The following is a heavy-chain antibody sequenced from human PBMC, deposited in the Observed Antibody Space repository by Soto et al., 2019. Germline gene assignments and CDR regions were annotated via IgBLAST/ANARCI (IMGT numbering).Heavy chain of an antibody. J-gene: IGHJ6*02. CDR3: ARWQQLVPPLLGMDV. CDR2: INAGNGNT. D-gene: IGHD6-13*01. Sequence: ASVKVSCKASGYTFTSYAMHWVRQAPGQRLEWMGWINAGNGNTKYSQKFQGRVTITRDTSASTAYMELSSLRSEDTAVYYCARWQQLVPPLLGMDVWGQGTTVTVSS. CDR1: GYTFTSYA. V-gene: IGHV1-3*01.